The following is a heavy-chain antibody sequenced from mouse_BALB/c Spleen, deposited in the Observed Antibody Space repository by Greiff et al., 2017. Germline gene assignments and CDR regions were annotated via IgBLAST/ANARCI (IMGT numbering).Heavy chain of an antibody. CDR1: EYEFPSHD. D-gene: IGHD1-1*01. CDR2: INSDGGST. CDR3: ARQATVVALGGYFDY. Sequence: DVHLVESGGGLVQPGESLKLSCESNEYEFPSHDMSWVRKTPEKRLELVAAINSDGGSTYYPDTMERRFIISRDNTKKTLYLQMSSLRSEDTALYYCARQATVVALGGYFDYWGQGTTLTVSS. J-gene: IGHJ2*01. V-gene: IGHV5-2*01.